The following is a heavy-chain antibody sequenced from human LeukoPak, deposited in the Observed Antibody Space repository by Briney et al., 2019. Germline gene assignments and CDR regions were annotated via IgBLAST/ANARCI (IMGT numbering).Heavy chain of an antibody. J-gene: IGHJ4*02. Sequence: GGSLRLSCAASGFTFSSYAMSWVRQAPGKGLEWVSAISGSGGSTYYADSVKGRFTISRDNSKNTLYLQMNSLRAEDTAVYYCARSDDYYDSSGYHHYFDYWGQGTLVTVSS. CDR3: ARSDDYYDSSGYHHYFDY. CDR2: ISGSGGST. CDR1: GFTFSSYA. V-gene: IGHV3-23*01. D-gene: IGHD3-22*01.